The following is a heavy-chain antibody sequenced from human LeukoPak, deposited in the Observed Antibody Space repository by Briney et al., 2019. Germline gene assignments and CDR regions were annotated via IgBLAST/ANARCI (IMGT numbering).Heavy chain of an antibody. Sequence: ASVKVSCKASGYTFTSYGISWVRQAPGQGLEWMGWISAYNGNTNYAQKLQGRVTMTTDTSTSTAYMELRSLRSDDTAVYYCARDYAPLQLWFKTQWGYWVQGTLVTVSS. D-gene: IGHD5-18*01. CDR2: ISAYNGNT. J-gene: IGHJ4*02. V-gene: IGHV1-18*01. CDR3: ARDYAPLQLWFKTQWGY. CDR1: GYTFTSYG.